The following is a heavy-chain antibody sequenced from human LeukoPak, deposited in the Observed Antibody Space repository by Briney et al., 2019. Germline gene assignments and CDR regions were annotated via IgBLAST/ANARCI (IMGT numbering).Heavy chain of an antibody. CDR2: INHSGRS. Sequence: SETLSLTCAVSGTSFSSDYWTWIRQPPGKGQEWIAEINHSGRSNYNPSLKSRVAISVDTSKNQFSLNLSSVTAADTARYYCARGLYDSGDYYYGIRTYYFDNWGQGTLVTVSS. V-gene: IGHV4-34*01. D-gene: IGHD3-22*01. J-gene: IGHJ4*02. CDR1: GTSFSSDY. CDR3: ARGLYDSGDYYYGIRTYYFDN.